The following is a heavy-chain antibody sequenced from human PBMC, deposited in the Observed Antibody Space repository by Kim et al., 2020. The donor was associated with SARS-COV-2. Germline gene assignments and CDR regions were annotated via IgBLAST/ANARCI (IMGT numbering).Heavy chain of an antibody. Sequence: GGSLRLSCAASGFTFSSYGMHWVRQAPGKGLEWVAVIWYDGSNKYYADSVKGRFTISRDNSKNTLYLQMNSLRAEDTAVYYCARVGCGGDCQFDYWGQGTLVTVSS. CDR2: IWYDGSNK. CDR3: ARVGCGGDCQFDY. CDR1: GFTFSSYG. D-gene: IGHD2-21*01. J-gene: IGHJ4*02. V-gene: IGHV3-33*01.